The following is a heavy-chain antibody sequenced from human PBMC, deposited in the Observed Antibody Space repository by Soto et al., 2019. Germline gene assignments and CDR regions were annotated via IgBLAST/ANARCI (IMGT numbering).Heavy chain of an antibody. CDR2: IIPIVGST. Sequence: QVQLVQSGAEVKKPGSSVKVSCKASGGTFSNYAITWVRQAPGQGLEWLGRIIPIVGSTNFAQKFQDRVTLTADESTTTDYRELSRLRSDDTAGYYCVKDGGKVGYFGNSFAPGGKGTLLTVSS. V-gene: IGHV1-69*11. J-gene: IGHJ5*02. D-gene: IGHD5-18*01. CDR3: VKDGGKVGYFGNSFAP. CDR1: GGTFSNYA.